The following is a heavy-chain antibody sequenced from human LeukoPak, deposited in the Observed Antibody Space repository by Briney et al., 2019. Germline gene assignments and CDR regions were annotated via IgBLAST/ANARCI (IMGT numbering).Heavy chain of an antibody. J-gene: IGHJ3*02. CDR2: IYYSGST. D-gene: IGHD3-16*01. Sequence: SETLSLTCTVSGGSISSSSYYWGWIRQPPGKGLEWIGSIYYSGSTYYNPSLKSRVTISVDTSKNQFSLKLSSVTAADTAVYYCARLLGDDDAFDIWGQGTLVTVSS. V-gene: IGHV4-39*01. CDR3: ARLLGDDDAFDI. CDR1: GGSISSSSYY.